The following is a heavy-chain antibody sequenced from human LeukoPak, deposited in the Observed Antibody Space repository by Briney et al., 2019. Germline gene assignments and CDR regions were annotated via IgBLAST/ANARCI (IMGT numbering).Heavy chain of an antibody. V-gene: IGHV4-34*01. CDR2: INHSGST. Sequence: SETLSLTCAVYGGSFSGYYWSWIRQPPGKGLEWIGEINHSGSTNYNPSLKSRVTISVDTSKNQFSLKLSSVTAADTAVYYCARGRAGWYYDSSAWVLYGMDVWGQGTTVTASS. CDR3: ARGRAGWYYDSSAWVLYGMDV. CDR1: GGSFSGYY. J-gene: IGHJ6*02. D-gene: IGHD3-22*01.